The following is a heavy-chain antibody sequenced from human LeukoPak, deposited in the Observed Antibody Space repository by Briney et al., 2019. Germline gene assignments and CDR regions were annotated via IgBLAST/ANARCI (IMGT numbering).Heavy chain of an antibody. V-gene: IGHV3-48*03. CDR3: VRDGYSYGYDFDY. CDR1: GFLFSDYE. CDR2: ISTRGGTI. Sequence: PGGSLRLSCGASGFLFSDYEMNWVRQAPGKGLEWISYISTRGGTIYYADSVEGRFTISRDNAKNALYLQMNSLRVEDTAFYYCVRDGYSYGYDFDYWGQGTLVAVSP. J-gene: IGHJ4*02. D-gene: IGHD5-18*01.